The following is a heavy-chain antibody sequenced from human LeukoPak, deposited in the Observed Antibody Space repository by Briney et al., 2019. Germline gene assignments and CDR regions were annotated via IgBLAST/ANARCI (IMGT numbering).Heavy chain of an antibody. CDR1: GGTFSSYA. D-gene: IGHD3-22*01. V-gene: IGHV1-69*13. Sequence: SVKVSCKASGGTFSSYAISWVRQAPGQGLEWMGGIIPIFGTANYAQKFQGRVTITADESTSTAYMELSSLRSEDTAVYYCASPSKDSSGYYSFDYWGQGTLVTVSS. CDR3: ASPSKDSSGYYSFDY. J-gene: IGHJ4*02. CDR2: IIPIFGTA.